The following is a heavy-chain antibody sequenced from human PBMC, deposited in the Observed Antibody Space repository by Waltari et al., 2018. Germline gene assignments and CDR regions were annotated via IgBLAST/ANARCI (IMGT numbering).Heavy chain of an antibody. D-gene: IGHD4-17*01. CDR3: ARDHEYGGKADY. CDR2: ISYSSSYI. V-gene: IGHV3-21*01. Sequence: VQLVESGGGVVKPGGSMRPSCAAPGFTVSSINMNWVRQAPGKGLEWVSIISYSSSYIYYADSVKGRFTVSRDNAKSSLYLQMNSLRAEDTAVYYCARDHEYGGKADYWGQGTLVTISS. J-gene: IGHJ4*02. CDR1: GFTVSSIN.